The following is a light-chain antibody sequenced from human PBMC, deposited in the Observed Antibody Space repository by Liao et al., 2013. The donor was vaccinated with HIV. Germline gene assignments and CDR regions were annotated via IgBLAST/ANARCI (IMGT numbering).Light chain of an antibody. CDR3: LSADSSGTYPYV. V-gene: IGLV3-16*01. CDR2: KDS. Sequence: SYELTQPPSLSVAPGGTARITCGGDIIVTKRVHWYQQKPGQAPVLVIYKDSERPSGIPERFSGSSSGTIVTLTISGVQAEDEADYYCLSADSSGTYPYVFGTGTKVTVL. J-gene: IGLJ1*01. CDR1: IVTKR.